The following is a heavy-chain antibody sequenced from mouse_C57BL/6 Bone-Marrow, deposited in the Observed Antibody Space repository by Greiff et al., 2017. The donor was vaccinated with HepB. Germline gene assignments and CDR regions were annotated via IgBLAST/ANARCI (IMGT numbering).Heavy chain of an antibody. V-gene: IGHV1-55*01. Sequence: VQLQQSGAELVKPGASVKMSCKASGYTFTSYWITWVKQRPGQGLEWIGDIYPGSGSTNYNEKFKSKATLTLDTSSSTAYMQLSSLTSEDSAVYYCARGNWYFDVWGTGTTVTVSS. CDR1: GYTFTSYW. CDR2: IYPGSGST. J-gene: IGHJ1*03. CDR3: ARGNWYFDV.